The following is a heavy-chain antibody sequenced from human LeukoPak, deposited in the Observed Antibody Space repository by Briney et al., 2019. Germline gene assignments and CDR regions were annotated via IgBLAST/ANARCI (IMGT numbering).Heavy chain of an antibody. J-gene: IGHJ4*01. CDR2: INSDGITT. CDR3: ARDGSLPDY. Sequence: GGSLRLSCAASGFAFSSYWMHWVRQAPGEGLVWVSRINSDGITTSYADSVKGRFTISRDNTKNTLYLQMNSLRVEDTALYFCARDGSLPDYWGQGTLVTVSS. CDR1: GFAFSSYW. V-gene: IGHV3-74*01.